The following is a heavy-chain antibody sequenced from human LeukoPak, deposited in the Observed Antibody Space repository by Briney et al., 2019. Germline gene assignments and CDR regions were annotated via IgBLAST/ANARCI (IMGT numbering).Heavy chain of an antibody. CDR1: GFTFSSYA. J-gene: IGHJ3*02. CDR2: ISRFDDGT. Sequence: GGSLRLSCVASGFTFSSYAMSWVRQAPGKGLEWVSTISRFDDGTYNADSVQGRFTISRDNSKNAVYLQMNSLRAEDTAIYYCAKAVGSSGYFSRDAFDIWGQGTMVTVSS. V-gene: IGHV3-23*01. CDR3: AKAVGSSGYFSRDAFDI. D-gene: IGHD3-22*01.